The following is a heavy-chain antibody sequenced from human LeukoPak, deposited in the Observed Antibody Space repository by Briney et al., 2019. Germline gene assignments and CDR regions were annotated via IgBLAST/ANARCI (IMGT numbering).Heavy chain of an antibody. CDR1: GFSFSSYP. V-gene: IGHV3-64*01. CDR2: ISSSGGTT. Sequence: PGGSLRLSCAASGFSFSSYPMHWVRQAPGKGLEYVAGISSSGGTTYYATSVKGRFTISRDNSKNTLNLQMGSLRAEDMAVYYCVRDRFGSFYYMDVWGKGTTVTVSS. CDR3: VRDRFGSFYYMDV. D-gene: IGHD3-10*01. J-gene: IGHJ6*03.